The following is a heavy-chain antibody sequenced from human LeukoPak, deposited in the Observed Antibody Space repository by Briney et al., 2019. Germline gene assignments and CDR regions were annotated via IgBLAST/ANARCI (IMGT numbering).Heavy chain of an antibody. CDR2: ISAYNGNT. CDR3: ARSREQWLSFDY. V-gene: IGHV1-18*01. D-gene: IGHD6-19*01. Sequence: ASVKVSRKASVYTFTSSGISWGRQAPGQGLEWMGWISAYNGNTNYAQNLQGRVTMTTDTSTSTAYMELRSLRSGDTAVYYCARSREQWLSFDYWGQGTLVTVSS. J-gene: IGHJ4*02. CDR1: VYTFTSSG.